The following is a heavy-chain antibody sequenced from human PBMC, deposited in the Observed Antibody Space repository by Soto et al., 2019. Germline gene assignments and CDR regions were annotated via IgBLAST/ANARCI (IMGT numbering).Heavy chain of an antibody. V-gene: IGHV1-69*13. Sequence: SVKVSCKASGGTFSSYAISWVRQAPGQGLEWMGGIIPIFGTANYAQKFQGRVTITADESTSTAYMELSSLRSEDTAVYYCAIAAAGKNWFDPWGQGTLVTVSS. D-gene: IGHD6-13*01. CDR3: AIAAAGKNWFDP. CDR2: IIPIFGTA. J-gene: IGHJ5*02. CDR1: GGTFSSYA.